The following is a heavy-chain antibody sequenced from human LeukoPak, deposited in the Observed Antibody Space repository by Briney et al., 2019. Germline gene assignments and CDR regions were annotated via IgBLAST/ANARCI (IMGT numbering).Heavy chain of an antibody. V-gene: IGHV3-23*01. CDR2: FSGSGGGT. Sequence: PGGSLRLSCAASGFTFSGYAMNWVRQAPGKGLEWVSGFSGSGGGTYYADSVKGRFTISRDNSKSTLYLQMDSLRAEDTAVYYCAKMRGGTTVTNYFDYWGQGTLVTVSS. D-gene: IGHD4-17*01. CDR1: GFTFSGYA. CDR3: AKMRGGTTVTNYFDY. J-gene: IGHJ4*02.